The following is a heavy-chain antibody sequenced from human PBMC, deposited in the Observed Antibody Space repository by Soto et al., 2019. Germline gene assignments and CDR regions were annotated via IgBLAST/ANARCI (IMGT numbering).Heavy chain of an antibody. CDR3: VKSRGGNNLDFFD. CDR2: IRGNGDPP. D-gene: IGHD5-12*01. J-gene: IGHJ4*02. Sequence: GGSLRLSCSASGFTFSSYAMHWVRQSPGKGLEYVSGIRGNGDPPFYADSVKGRFTISRDNSKNTLYLQMSSLSADDTAVYYCVKSRGGNNLDFFDWGQGALVTVSS. V-gene: IGHV3-64D*06. CDR1: GFTFSSYA.